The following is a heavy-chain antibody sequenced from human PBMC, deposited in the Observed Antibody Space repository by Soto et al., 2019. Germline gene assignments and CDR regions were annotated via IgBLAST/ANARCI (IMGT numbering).Heavy chain of an antibody. CDR3: ATSGGGWYLY. V-gene: IGHV1-8*01. CDR2: LNPNSGDT. Sequence: QVQLVQSGAEVKKPGASVKVSCKASGYTFSSYDINWVRQATGQGLEWMGWLNPNSGDTGYAQKFQGRVTLTRNTSKNTAYIELSSLTSDDTAVYYCATSGGGWYLYWGQGTLVTVSS. J-gene: IGHJ4*02. D-gene: IGHD6-19*01. CDR1: GYTFSSYD.